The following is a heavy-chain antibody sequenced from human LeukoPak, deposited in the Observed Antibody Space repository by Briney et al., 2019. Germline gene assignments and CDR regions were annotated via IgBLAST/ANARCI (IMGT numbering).Heavy chain of an antibody. CDR3: ARGYNWGNYYYMDV. Sequence: PSETLSLTCTVSGGSISSGDYYWSWIRQPPGKGLEWIGYIYYSGSTNYNPSLKSRVTISVDTSKNQFSLKLSSVTAADTAVYYCARGYNWGNYYYMDVWGKGTTVTVSS. D-gene: IGHD1-1*01. J-gene: IGHJ6*03. CDR1: GGSISSGDYY. CDR2: IYYSGST. V-gene: IGHV4-61*08.